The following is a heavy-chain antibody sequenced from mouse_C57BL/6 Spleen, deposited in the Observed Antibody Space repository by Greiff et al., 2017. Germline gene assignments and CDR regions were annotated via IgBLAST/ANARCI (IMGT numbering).Heavy chain of an antibody. V-gene: IGHV6-3*01. CDR1: GFTFSNYW. Sequence: EVMLVESGGGLVQPGGSMKLSCVASGFTFSNYWMNWVRQSPEKGLEWVAQIRLKSDNYATHYAESVKGRFTISRDDSKSSVYLQMNNLRAEDTGIYYCTGSYSSTGYFDVWGTGTTVTVSS. D-gene: IGHD2-10*02. CDR3: TGSYSSTGYFDV. CDR2: IRLKSDNYAT. J-gene: IGHJ1*03.